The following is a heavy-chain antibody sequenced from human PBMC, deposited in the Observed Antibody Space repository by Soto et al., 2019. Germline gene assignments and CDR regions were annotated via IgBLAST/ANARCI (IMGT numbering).Heavy chain of an antibody. Sequence: ASVKVSCKASGYTFTSYGISWVRQAPGQGLEWMGWISAYNGNTNYAQKLQGRVTMTTDTSTSTAYMELSSLRSDDTAVYYCATVLRITMVRGVNPFYYYYMDVWGKGTKVTVSS. CDR1: GYTFTSYG. V-gene: IGHV1-18*01. CDR3: ATVLRITMVRGVNPFYYYYMDV. D-gene: IGHD3-10*01. J-gene: IGHJ6*03. CDR2: ISAYNGNT.